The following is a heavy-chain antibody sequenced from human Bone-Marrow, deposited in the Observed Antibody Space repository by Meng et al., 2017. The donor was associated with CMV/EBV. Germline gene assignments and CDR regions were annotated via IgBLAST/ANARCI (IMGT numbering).Heavy chain of an antibody. Sequence: SETLSLTCVVHGGSFSGYYWTWIRQSPGQGLEWIGEINHSGITNYNPSLKSRVTISIDTSKNQFSLRLRSVTAADTAVYYCAKTSGGVIEGPDYWGQGTLVPVSS. CDR3: AKTSGGVIEGPDY. V-gene: IGHV4-34*01. CDR1: GGSFSGYY. CDR2: INHSGIT. D-gene: IGHD3-16*02. J-gene: IGHJ4*02.